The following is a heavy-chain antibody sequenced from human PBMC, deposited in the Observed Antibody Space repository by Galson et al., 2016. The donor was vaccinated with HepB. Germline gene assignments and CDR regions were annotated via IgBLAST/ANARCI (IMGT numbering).Heavy chain of an antibody. J-gene: IGHJ5*02. CDR2: IYTSGST. CDR3: ARATGSAGGLRTLNWFDP. V-gene: IGHV4-61*02. Sequence: TLSLTCTVSGGSISSGSYYWSWIRQPSGKGLEWIGRIYTSGSTNYNPSLKSRVTISVDTSKNQFSLKLSSVTAADTAVYYCARATGSAGGLRTLNWFDPWGQGTLVTVSS. D-gene: IGHD4-17*01. CDR1: GGSISSGSYY.